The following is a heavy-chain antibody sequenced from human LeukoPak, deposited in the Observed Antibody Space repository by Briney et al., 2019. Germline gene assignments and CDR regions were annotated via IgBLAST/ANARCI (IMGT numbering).Heavy chain of an antibody. CDR1: GGTFSSYA. CDR3: ARGGSWCTDGVCYYYFDY. J-gene: IGHJ4*02. V-gene: IGHV1-18*01. Sequence: ASVKVSCKASGGTFSSYAISWVRQAPGQGLEWMGWISAYNGNTNSAQKLQGRVTMTTDASTSTAYMELRSLRSDDTAIYYCARGGSWCTDGVCYYYFDYWGQGSLVTVSS. CDR2: ISAYNGNT. D-gene: IGHD2-8*01.